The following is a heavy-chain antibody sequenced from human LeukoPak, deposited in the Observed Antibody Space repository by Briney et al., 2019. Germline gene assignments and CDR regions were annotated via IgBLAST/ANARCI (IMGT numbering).Heavy chain of an antibody. CDR2: ISYDGSNK. CDR1: GFTFGSYG. Sequence: GGSLRLSCAASGFTFGSYGMHWVRQAPGKGLEWVAVISYDGSNKYYADSVKGRFTISRDNSKNTLYLQMNSLRAEDTAVYYCAKAYGSGSYEYRLDYWGQGTLVTVSS. J-gene: IGHJ4*02. V-gene: IGHV3-30*18. D-gene: IGHD3-10*01. CDR3: AKAYGSGSYEYRLDY.